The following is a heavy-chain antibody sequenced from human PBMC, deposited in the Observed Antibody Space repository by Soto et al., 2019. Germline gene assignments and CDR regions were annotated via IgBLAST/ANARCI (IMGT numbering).Heavy chain of an antibody. Sequence: QVQLQESGPGLVKPSETLSLTCTVSGGSIINFYWSWIRQTPGEGLEWIGYILDSGRTSYNPSLKSRVSISVDTSKSQFSLKLKSVTAADTAVYYCVRGRAMVSYLFDYWGQGSLVTVSS. J-gene: IGHJ4*02. V-gene: IGHV4-59*01. CDR2: ILDSGRT. CDR3: VRGRAMVSYLFDY. CDR1: GGSIINFY. D-gene: IGHD5-18*01.